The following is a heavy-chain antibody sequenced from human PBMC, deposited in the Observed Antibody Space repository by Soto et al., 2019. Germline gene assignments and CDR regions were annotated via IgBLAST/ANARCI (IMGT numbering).Heavy chain of an antibody. D-gene: IGHD1-1*01. CDR2: ISGSGGGT. Sequence: PGGSLRLSCAASGFNFSSYAMSWVRQAPGKGLECVSSISGSGGGTYYADSVKGRFTFSRDNSKNTLYLQMNSLRAEDTAVYYCAKFGMATTKRSPPYYIDYWGQGALVTVSS. V-gene: IGHV3-23*01. J-gene: IGHJ4*02. CDR1: GFNFSSYA. CDR3: AKFGMATTKRSPPYYIDY.